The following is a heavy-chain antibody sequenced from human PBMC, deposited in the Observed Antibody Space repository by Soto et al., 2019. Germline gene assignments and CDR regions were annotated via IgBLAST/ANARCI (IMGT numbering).Heavy chain of an antibody. J-gene: IGHJ6*01. Sequence: QVQLVESGGGVVQPGRSLRLSCAASGFTFNSYGMHWVRQGPGNGLEWVAFISYDSTKTYYPDSVKGRFTISRDNSNNALYVQMTSLPGEDTAVYYCARTRSTRSDFHYSTLAVWRQGTTVTVAS. CDR3: ARTRSTRSDFHYSTLAV. D-gene: IGHD2-15*01. CDR1: GFTFNSYG. CDR2: ISYDSTKT. V-gene: IGHV3-30*03.